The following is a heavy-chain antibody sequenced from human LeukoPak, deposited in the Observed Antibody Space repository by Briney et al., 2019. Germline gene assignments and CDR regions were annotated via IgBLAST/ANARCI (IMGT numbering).Heavy chain of an antibody. V-gene: IGHV1-69*13. J-gene: IGHJ6*04. CDR2: IIPIFGTA. Sequence: ASVKVSCKASGGTFSSYAISWVRQAPGQGLEWMGGIIPIFGTANYAQKFQGGVTITADESTSTAYMELSSLRSEDTAVYYCASGPYYGSGRSYYYGMDVWGKGTTVTVSS. CDR3: ASGPYYGSGRSYYYGMDV. CDR1: GGTFSSYA. D-gene: IGHD3-10*01.